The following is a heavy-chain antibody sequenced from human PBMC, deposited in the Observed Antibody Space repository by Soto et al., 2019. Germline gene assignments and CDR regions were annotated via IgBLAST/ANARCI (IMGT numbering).Heavy chain of an antibody. J-gene: IGHJ3*02. CDR1: GYTFTSYG. CDR3: ARDLLPYYYERSGYPSDAFDI. V-gene: IGHV1-18*01. D-gene: IGHD3-22*01. CDR2: ISAYNGNT. Sequence: ASVKVSCKASGYTFTSYGISWVRQAPGQGLEWMGWISAYNGNTNYAQKLQGRVTMTTDTSTSTAYMELRSLRSDDTAVYYCARDLLPYYYERSGYPSDAFDIWGQGTMVTVSS.